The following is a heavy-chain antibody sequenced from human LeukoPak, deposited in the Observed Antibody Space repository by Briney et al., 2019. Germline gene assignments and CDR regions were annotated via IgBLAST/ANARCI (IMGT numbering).Heavy chain of an antibody. Sequence: KASETLSLTCAVYGGSFSGYYWSWIRQPPGKGLEWIGEINHSGSTNYNPSLKSRVTISVDTSKNQFSLKLSSVTAADTAVYYCARRITIFGVVPQIMNWFDPWGQGTLVTVSS. D-gene: IGHD3-3*01. J-gene: IGHJ5*02. CDR1: GGSFSGYY. CDR3: ARRITIFGVVPQIMNWFDP. CDR2: INHSGST. V-gene: IGHV4-34*01.